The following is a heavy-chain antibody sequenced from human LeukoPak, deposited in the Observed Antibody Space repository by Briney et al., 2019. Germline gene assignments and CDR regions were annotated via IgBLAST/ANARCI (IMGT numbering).Heavy chain of an antibody. CDR2: IWYDGSNK. V-gene: IGHV3-33*01. D-gene: IGHD2-2*01. Sequence: GRSLRLSCAASGFTFSSDGMHWVRQAPGKGLEWVAVIWYDGSNKYYADSVKGRFTISRDNSKNTLYLQMNSLRAEDTAVYYCARDSVVVVPAASGSYYYYYMDVWGKGTTVTVSS. CDR3: ARDSVVVVPAASGSYYYYYMDV. J-gene: IGHJ6*03. CDR1: GFTFSSDG.